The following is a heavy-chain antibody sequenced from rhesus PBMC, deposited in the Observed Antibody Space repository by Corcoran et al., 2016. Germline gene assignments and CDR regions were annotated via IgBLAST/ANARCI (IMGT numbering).Heavy chain of an antibody. CDR2: ISYSGST. Sequence: QLQLQESGPGLVKPSETLSLTCAVSGYSISSGYGWSWIRQPPGKGLECIGFISYSGSTSYNPPLKSRVTISRDTSNNHFSLKLSSVTAADTAVYYCARNVDTATVIIFDYWGQGVLVTVSS. CDR3: ARNVDTATVIIFDY. CDR1: GYSISSGYG. J-gene: IGHJ4*01. D-gene: IGHD5-12*01. V-gene: IGHV4-122*02.